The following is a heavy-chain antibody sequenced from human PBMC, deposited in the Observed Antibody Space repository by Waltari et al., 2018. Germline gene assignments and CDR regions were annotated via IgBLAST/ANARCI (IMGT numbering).Heavy chain of an antibody. J-gene: IGHJ5*02. CDR3: ARLDYTALRRGCDP. Sequence: QLHLQESGPGLVRPSETLSLTCSVSGDSIHSDYDYWGWVRQPPGGGLAWIGTVHFSGTTYYNPSLRSRVSISVDTSKNQFSLELTSVTAADTAVYYCARLDYTALRRGCDPWGQGTLVTVSS. CDR2: VHFSGTT. V-gene: IGHV4-39*01. D-gene: IGHD4-4*01. CDR1: GDSIHSDYDY.